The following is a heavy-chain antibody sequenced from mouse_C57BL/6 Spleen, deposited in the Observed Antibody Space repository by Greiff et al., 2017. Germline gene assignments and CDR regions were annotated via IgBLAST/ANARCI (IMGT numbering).Heavy chain of an antibody. D-gene: IGHD1-1*01. CDR2: ISDGGSYT. CDR1: GFTFSSYA. V-gene: IGHV5-4*01. Sequence: EVHLVESGGGLVKPGGSLKLSCAASGFTFSSYAMSWVRQTPEKRLEWVATISDGGSYTYYPDNVKGRFTISRDNAKNNLYLQMSHLKSEDTAMYYCASDYYGSFYAMDYWGQGTSVTVSS. CDR3: ASDYYGSFYAMDY. J-gene: IGHJ4*01.